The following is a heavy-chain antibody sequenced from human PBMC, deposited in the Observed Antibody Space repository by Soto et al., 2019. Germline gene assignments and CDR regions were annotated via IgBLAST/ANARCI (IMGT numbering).Heavy chain of an antibody. V-gene: IGHV4-4*02. J-gene: IGHJ6*02. CDR3: ASYYYDSSGPYYYYYYGMDV. CDR1: GGSISSSNW. D-gene: IGHD3-22*01. CDR2: IYHSGST. Sequence: NTSETLSLTCAVSGGSISSSNWWSWVRQPPGKGLEWIGEIYHSGSTNYNPSLKSRVTISVDKSKNQFSLKLSSVTAADTAVYYCASYYYDSSGPYYYYYYGMDVWGQGTTVTVSS.